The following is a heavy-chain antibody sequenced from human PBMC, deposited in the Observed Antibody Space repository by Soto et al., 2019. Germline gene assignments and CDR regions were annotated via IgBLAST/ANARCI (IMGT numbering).Heavy chain of an antibody. CDR2: IYYSGST. V-gene: IGHV4-31*03. CDR3: ARGGKGDYVDY. CDR1: GGSISTGGYY. D-gene: IGHD3-16*01. J-gene: IGHJ4*02. Sequence: QVQLQESGPGLVKPSQTLSLTCTVSGGSISTGGYYWSWIRQHPGKGLEWIGYIYYSGSTYYNPALKSRVTISVDTSKNQFSLKLSSVTAADTAVYYCARGGKGDYVDYWGQGTLVTVSS.